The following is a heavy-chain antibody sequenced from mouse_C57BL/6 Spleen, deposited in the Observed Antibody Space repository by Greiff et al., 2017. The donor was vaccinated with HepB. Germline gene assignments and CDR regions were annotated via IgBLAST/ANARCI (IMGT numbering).Heavy chain of an antibody. CDR2: INPGSGGT. Sequence: VQLQQSGAELVRPGTSVKVSCKASGYAFTNYLIEWVKQRPGQGLEWIGVINPGSGGTNYNEKFKGKATLTADKSSNTAYMQLSSLTSEDSAVYFCARDYYGSSPSYWGQGTTLTVSS. V-gene: IGHV1-54*01. J-gene: IGHJ2*01. CDR3: ARDYYGSSPSY. CDR1: GYAFTNYL. D-gene: IGHD1-1*01.